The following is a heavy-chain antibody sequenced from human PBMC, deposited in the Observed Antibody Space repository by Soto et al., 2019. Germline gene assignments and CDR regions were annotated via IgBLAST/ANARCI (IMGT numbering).Heavy chain of an antibody. Sequence: TLSLTCTVSGGSISSSSYYWGWIRQPPGKGLEWIGSIYYSGNTYYNPSLKSRVTISVDTSKNQFSLKLSSVTAADTAMYYCARHLEISSFDYWGQGTLVTVSS. J-gene: IGHJ4*02. CDR1: GGSISSSSYY. CDR2: IYYSGNT. D-gene: IGHD3-3*02. V-gene: IGHV4-39*01. CDR3: ARHLEISSFDY.